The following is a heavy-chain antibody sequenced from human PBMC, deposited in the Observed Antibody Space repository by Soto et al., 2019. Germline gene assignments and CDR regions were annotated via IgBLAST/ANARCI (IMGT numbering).Heavy chain of an antibody. J-gene: IGHJ4*02. D-gene: IGHD3-16*01. CDR3: AKDGNWLDVYYDV. V-gene: IGHV3-23*01. CDR1: GIEFSNYA. CDR2: VSASGRSR. Sequence: EVQLLESGGGLVQPGGSLRLSCVGSGIEFSNYAMSWVRQAPGKGLEWVSIVSASGRSRYHADSVKGRFTISRDNSKNTVYLHMNNLRAEDRAVYYCAKDGNWLDVYYDVWGQGPPVPVSS.